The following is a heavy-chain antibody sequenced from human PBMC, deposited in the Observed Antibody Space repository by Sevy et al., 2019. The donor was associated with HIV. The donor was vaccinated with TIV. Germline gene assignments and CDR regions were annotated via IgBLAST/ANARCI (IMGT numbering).Heavy chain of an antibody. V-gene: IGHV1-2*06. D-gene: IGHD6-19*01. CDR1: GYTFTGYY. Sequence: ASVKVSCKASGYTFTGYYMHWVRQAPGQGLEWMGRINPNSGGKNYAQKFQGRVTMTRDTSISTAYMELSRLRSDDTAVYYCARGRIAVAGQDYWGQGTLVTVSS. CDR2: INPNSGGK. CDR3: ARGRIAVAGQDY. J-gene: IGHJ4*02.